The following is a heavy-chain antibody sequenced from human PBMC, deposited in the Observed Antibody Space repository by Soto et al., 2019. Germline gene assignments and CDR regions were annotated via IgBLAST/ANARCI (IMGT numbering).Heavy chain of an antibody. D-gene: IGHD3-10*01. J-gene: IGHJ4*02. CDR3: ARGIGVFDS. V-gene: IGHV4-30-4*01. CDR1: GDSISTYDYY. CDR2: IYYSGTT. Sequence: KLSETLSLTCTVSGDSISTYDYYWSWFRQPPGEGLQWIGYIYYSGTTYYNPSLKSRVTLSMDTSKNQFSLRLSSVTAADTAVYYCARGIGVFDSWGQGTLVTVSS.